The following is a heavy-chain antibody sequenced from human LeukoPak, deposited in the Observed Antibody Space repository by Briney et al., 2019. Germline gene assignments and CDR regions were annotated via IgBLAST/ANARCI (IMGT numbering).Heavy chain of an antibody. CDR1: GFTFGDYA. CDR3: TRGQLGYDY. J-gene: IGHJ4*02. Sequence: GGSLSLSCTASGFTFGDYAMTWARQAPGKGLEWVGFIRTKTSRGTSEYATSVKGRFTISRDDSKSIAYLQMNSLKTEDTAVYYCTRGQLGYDYWGQGTLVTVSS. D-gene: IGHD5-18*01. V-gene: IGHV3-49*04. CDR2: IRTKTSRGTS.